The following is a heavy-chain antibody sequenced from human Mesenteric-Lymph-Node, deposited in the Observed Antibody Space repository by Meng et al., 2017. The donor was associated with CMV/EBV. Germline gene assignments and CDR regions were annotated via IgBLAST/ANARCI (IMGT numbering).Heavy chain of an antibody. J-gene: IGHJ4*02. CDR3: ARDGHSSGFDY. V-gene: IGHV3-30-3*01. D-gene: IGHD1-26*01. CDR1: GFSFNNAW. Sequence: GGSLRLSCAVSGFSFNNAWMHWVRQAPGKGLEWVAVISYDGSNKYYADSVKGRFTISRDNSKNTLYLQMNSLRAEDTAVYYCARDGHSSGFDYWGQGTLVTVSS. CDR2: ISYDGSNK.